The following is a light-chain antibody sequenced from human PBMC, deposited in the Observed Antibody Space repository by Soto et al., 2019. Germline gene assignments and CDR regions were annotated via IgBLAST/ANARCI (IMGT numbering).Light chain of an antibody. CDR3: QQNNPWPLI. Sequence: EIVMTQSPATLSVSPGEKATLSCRASQTVSNNLAWYQQKPGQAPRLLIYFASTRATGIPARFSGSGSGTEFKHTISTLQSENYAVYYCQQNNPWPLIFGGGTKTETK. CDR1: QTVSNN. V-gene: IGKV3-15*01. J-gene: IGKJ4*01. CDR2: FAS.